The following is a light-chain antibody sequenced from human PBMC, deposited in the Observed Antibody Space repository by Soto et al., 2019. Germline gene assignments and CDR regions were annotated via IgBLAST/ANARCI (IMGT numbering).Light chain of an antibody. CDR2: GAS. V-gene: IGKV3-15*01. CDR1: QSVSSN. J-gene: IGKJ4*01. Sequence: EIVMTQSPATLSVSPGERATLSCRASQSVSSNLAWYQQKPGQAPRLLIYGASTRATGIPARFSGSGSGTEFTLTISSLQSEDFAVYYCQQYNNWPPGLTFGGGTNVEIK. CDR3: QQYNNWPPGLT.